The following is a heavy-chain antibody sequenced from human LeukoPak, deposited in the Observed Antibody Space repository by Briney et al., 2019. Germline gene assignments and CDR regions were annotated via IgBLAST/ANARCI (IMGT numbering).Heavy chain of an antibody. CDR1: GGSFSGYY. CDR2: INHSGST. J-gene: IGHJ4*02. CDR3: ARIQWLRYFDY. Sequence: PSETLSLTCAVYGGSFSGYYWSWIRQPPGKGLEWIGEINHSGSTNYNPSLKSRVTISVDTSKNQFSLKLSSETAADTAVYYCARIQWLRYFDYWGQGTLVTVSS. V-gene: IGHV4-34*01. D-gene: IGHD5-12*01.